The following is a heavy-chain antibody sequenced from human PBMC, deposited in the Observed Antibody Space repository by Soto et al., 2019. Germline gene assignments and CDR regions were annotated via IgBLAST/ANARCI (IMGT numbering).Heavy chain of an antibody. J-gene: IGHJ5*02. Sequence: GASVKVSCTASGYTFTSYEINWVRQATGQGFEYLGWMNPNSGDTYYADSVKGRFTISKDTSKNTLYLQMNSLRAEDTAVYYCARAGYCNRFNCPRGNWFDPWGQGTLVTVSS. D-gene: IGHD2-15*01. CDR1: GYTFTSYE. CDR3: ARAGYCNRFNCPRGNWFDP. CDR2: MNPNSGDT. V-gene: IGHV1-8*01.